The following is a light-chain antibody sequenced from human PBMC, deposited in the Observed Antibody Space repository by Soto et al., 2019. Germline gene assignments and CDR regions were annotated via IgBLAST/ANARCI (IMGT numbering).Light chain of an antibody. Sequence: QSVLTQPPSASGSPGQSVTMPCTGTSSDVGGFDYVSWYLQHPGKAPKLMIYEVNKRPSGVPDRFSGSKSGNTASLTVSGLQAEDEAHYYCSSYAGTNNLHVVFGGGTQLTVL. V-gene: IGLV2-8*01. J-gene: IGLJ2*01. CDR2: EVN. CDR3: SSYAGTNNLHVV. CDR1: SSDVGGFDY.